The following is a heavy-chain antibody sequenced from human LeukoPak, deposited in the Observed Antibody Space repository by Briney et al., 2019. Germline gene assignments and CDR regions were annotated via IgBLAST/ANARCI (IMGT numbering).Heavy chain of an antibody. CDR1: GFTFSSHS. V-gene: IGHV3-30*01. Sequence: PGGSLRLSCAASGFTFSSHSMRWVREAPGKGVEWVAVMSCDGSKIFYVDSVKGRFNISRDNDKNMLYLQMNSQRDEDTGVYCFARDGFGSSGGHDSWGQGTLVTVSS. J-gene: IGHJ4*02. D-gene: IGHD6-6*01. CDR2: MSCDGSKI. CDR3: ARDGFGSSGGHDS.